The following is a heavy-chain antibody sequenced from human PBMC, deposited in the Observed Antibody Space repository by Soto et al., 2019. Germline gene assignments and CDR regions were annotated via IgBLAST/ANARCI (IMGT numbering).Heavy chain of an antibody. J-gene: IGHJ6*02. V-gene: IGHV4-59*01. Sequence: QVQLQESGPGLVKPSETLSLICSVSGGSISPYYWSWIRQPPGKGLEWIGYIYDSGSPNYNPSLMSRVTISIDTSKHQLSLNLSSVTAADTAVYYCTRARPAFYYYGMDVWGQGTAVTVS. CDR3: TRARPAFYYYGMDV. CDR2: IYDSGSP. CDR1: GGSISPYY.